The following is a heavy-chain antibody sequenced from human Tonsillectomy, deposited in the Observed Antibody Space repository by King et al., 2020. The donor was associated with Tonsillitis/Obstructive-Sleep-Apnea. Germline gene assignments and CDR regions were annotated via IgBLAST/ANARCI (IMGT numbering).Heavy chain of an antibody. Sequence: QLVQSGGGLVQPGGSLRLSCAASGFTFSSYAMSWVRQAPGKGLEWVSAISGSGGSTYYADSVKGRFTISRDNSKNTLYLQMNSLRAEDTAVYYCAKGSNKSYCSGGSCHPGGYWGQGTLVTVSS. D-gene: IGHD2-15*01. CDR2: ISGSGGST. V-gene: IGHV3-23*04. J-gene: IGHJ4*02. CDR1: GFTFSSYA. CDR3: AKGSNKSYCSGGSCHPGGY.